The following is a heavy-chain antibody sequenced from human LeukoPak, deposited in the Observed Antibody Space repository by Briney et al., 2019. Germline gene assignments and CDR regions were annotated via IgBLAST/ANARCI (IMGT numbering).Heavy chain of an antibody. J-gene: IGHJ4*02. CDR2: ISSSSSII. CDR3: ARGRMVAGVRY. D-gene: IGHD2-15*01. V-gene: IGHV3-48*04. Sequence: GGSLRLSCAAFGFTFSTYGMSWVRQAPGKGLEWVSYISSSSSIIYYADSVKGRFTISRDNAKNSLYLQMNSLRAEDTAVYYCARGRMVAGVRYWGQGTLVTVSS. CDR1: GFTFSTYG.